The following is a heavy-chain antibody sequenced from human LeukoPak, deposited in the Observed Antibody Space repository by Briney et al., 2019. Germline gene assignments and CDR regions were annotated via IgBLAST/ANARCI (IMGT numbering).Heavy chain of an antibody. D-gene: IGHD3-22*01. Sequence: ASVKVSCKAPGYTFTSYDINWVRQAPGQGLEWVGWINPNSGGTNYVQKSQGRVTMTRDTSISTAYMELSRLRSDDTAVYYCARDYYDSSGYYPDAFDIWGQGTMVTVSS. CDR1: GYTFTSYD. V-gene: IGHV1-2*02. J-gene: IGHJ3*02. CDR2: INPNSGGT. CDR3: ARDYYDSSGYYPDAFDI.